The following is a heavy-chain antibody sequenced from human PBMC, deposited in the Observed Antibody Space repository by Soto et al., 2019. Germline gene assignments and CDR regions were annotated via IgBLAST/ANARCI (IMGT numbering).Heavy chain of an antibody. CDR3: ARVPELGAAAGTWQ. CDR1: GGTFGSYA. CDR2: IIPIFGTA. D-gene: IGHD6-13*01. Sequence: SVKVSCKASGGTFGSYAISWVRQAPGQGLEWMGGIIPIFGTANYAQKFQGRVTITADESTSTAYMELSSLRSEDTAVYYCARVPELGAAAGTWQWGQGTLVTVSS. J-gene: IGHJ4*02. V-gene: IGHV1-69*13.